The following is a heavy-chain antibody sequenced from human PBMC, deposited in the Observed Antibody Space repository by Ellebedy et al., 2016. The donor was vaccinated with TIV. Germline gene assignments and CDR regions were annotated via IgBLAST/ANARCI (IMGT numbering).Heavy chain of an antibody. V-gene: IGHV3-7*01. J-gene: IGHJ4*02. CDR3: ARDQWLGRAYYFDS. D-gene: IGHD6-19*01. CDR1: GFIFSNYW. CDR2: IKQDGSET. Sequence: GGSLRLSCAASGFIFSNYWMTWVRQAPGKGLEWVANIKQDGSETYYIDSVKGRFVISRDNAKSSLYLQMNSLSDDDTATYYCARDQWLGRAYYFDSWGQGTLVTVSS.